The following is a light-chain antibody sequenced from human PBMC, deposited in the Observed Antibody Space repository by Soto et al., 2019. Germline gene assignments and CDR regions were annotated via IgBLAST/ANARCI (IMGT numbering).Light chain of an antibody. Sequence: ETVLTQSPATLSVSPGERATFSCKASQSVTTNLAWYQQKPGQLPRLLIYGAFTRATGIPARFSGSGSGTEFTLSISSLQSEDFAICHCQQYHSWPHTFGQGTKLEIK. CDR3: QQYHSWPHT. J-gene: IGKJ2*01. V-gene: IGKV3-15*01. CDR1: QSVTTN. CDR2: GAF.